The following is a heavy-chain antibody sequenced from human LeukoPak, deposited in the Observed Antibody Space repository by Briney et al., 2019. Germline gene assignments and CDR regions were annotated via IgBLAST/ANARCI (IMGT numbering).Heavy chain of an antibody. CDR3: AKDRTSRSPEAFDY. CDR1: GFTFSSYG. V-gene: IGHV3-33*06. CDR2: IWYGGSNK. J-gene: IGHJ4*02. Sequence: GRSLRLSCAASGFTFSSYGMHWVRQAPGKGLEWVAVIWYGGSNKYYADSVKGRFTISRDNSKNTLYLQMNSLRAEDTAVYYCAKDRTSRSPEAFDYWGQGTLVTVST. D-gene: IGHD1-7*01.